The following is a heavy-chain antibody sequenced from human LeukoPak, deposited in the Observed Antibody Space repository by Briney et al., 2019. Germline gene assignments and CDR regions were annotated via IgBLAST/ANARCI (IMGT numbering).Heavy chain of an antibody. V-gene: IGHV3-23*01. D-gene: IGHD6-13*01. CDR1: GFTFSSYA. CDR2: ITGSGVST. Sequence: PGGSLRLSCAASGFTFSSYAMSWVRQAPGKGLEWVSGITGSGVSTYYADSVKGRSTISRDNSKNTLYLQMNSLRAEDTAVYYCAKGRGYSSSWSFDYWGQGTLVTVSS. J-gene: IGHJ4*02. CDR3: AKGRGYSSSWSFDY.